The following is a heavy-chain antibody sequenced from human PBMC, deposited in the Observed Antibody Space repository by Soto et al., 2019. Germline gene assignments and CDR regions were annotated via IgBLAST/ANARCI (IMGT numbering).Heavy chain of an antibody. V-gene: IGHV3-30-3*01. CDR2: ISYDGSNT. J-gene: IGHJ3*02. CDR3: ARVWGYCSGGGCYPNDPSDI. CDR1: GFSFSSYA. D-gene: IGHD2-15*01. Sequence: QVQLVESGGGVVQPGRSLRLSCAASGFSFSSYAMHWVRQAAGKGLEWVAGISYDGSNTLYADSVKCRFTISRDNSKNTLSLQMYTLRAEYTAVYYCARVWGYCSGGGCYPNDPSDIWGQGTMVTVSS.